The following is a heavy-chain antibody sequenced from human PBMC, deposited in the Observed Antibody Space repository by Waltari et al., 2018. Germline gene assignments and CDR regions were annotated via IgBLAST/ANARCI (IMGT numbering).Heavy chain of an antibody. CDR1: GFTFTNHW. D-gene: IGHD2-21*02. V-gene: IGHV3-7*04. CDR3: ARGVTTVEY. J-gene: IGHJ4*02. CDR2: IKQDGSEK. Sequence: EVQLVESGGGLVQPGGSLRLSCSGSGFTFTNHWMSWVRQAPGKGTEWGASIKQDGSEKYYVDSMKGRFTISRDNAKNSLSLQMDSLRAEDTAVYFCARGVTTVEYWGQGTLVTVSS.